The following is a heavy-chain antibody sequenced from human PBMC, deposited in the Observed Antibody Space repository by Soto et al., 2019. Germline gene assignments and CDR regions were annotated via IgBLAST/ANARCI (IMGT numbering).Heavy chain of an antibody. V-gene: IGHV4-59*12. J-gene: IGHJ4*02. CDR1: GGSISSYY. D-gene: IGHD5-12*01. Sequence: SETLSLTCTVSGGSISSYYWSWIRQPPGKGLEWIGYIYYSGSTNYNPSLKSRVTISVDTSKNQFSLKLSSVTAADTAVYYCARGGYVDIVATNSFDYWGQGTLVTVSS. CDR2: IYYSGST. CDR3: ARGGYVDIVATNSFDY.